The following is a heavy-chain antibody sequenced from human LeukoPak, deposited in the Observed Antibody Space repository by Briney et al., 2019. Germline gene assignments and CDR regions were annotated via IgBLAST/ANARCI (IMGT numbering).Heavy chain of an antibody. V-gene: IGHV5-51*01. Sequence: GGSLKISCKGSGYSFTSYWIGWVRRMPGKGLEWMGIIYPGDSDTRYSPSFQGQVTISADKSISTAYLQWSSLKASDTAMYYCASGDRLLYEWASYWGQGTLVTVSS. CDR2: IYPGDSDT. J-gene: IGHJ4*02. CDR3: ASGDRLLYEWASY. D-gene: IGHD2-2*02. CDR1: GYSFTSYW.